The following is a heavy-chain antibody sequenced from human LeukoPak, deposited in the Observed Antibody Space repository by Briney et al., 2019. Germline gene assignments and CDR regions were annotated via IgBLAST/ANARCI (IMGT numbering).Heavy chain of an antibody. V-gene: IGHV3-30*02. CDR1: GFTLSSYA. J-gene: IGHJ5*02. Sequence: PGRSLRLSCAASGFTLSSYAMHWVRQAPGKGLEWVAFIQYDGNNKNYADSAKGRFTISRDNSKDTLYLQMNSLRAEDTAVYYCAKGDDYGANTRLPKYNWFDPWGQGTLVAVSS. CDR2: IQYDGNNK. D-gene: IGHD4-23*01. CDR3: AKGDDYGANTRLPKYNWFDP.